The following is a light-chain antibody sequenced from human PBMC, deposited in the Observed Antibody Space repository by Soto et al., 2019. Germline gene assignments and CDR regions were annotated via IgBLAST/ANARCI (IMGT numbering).Light chain of an antibody. CDR2: GNS. Sequence: QAVVTQPPSVSGAPGQRVTISCTGSSSNIGAGYDVHWYQQLPGTAPKLLIYGNSNRPSGVPDRFSGSKSGTSASLAITGLQAEDEADYYCQSYDSSLSGYVVFGXGTKVTVL. CDR3: QSYDSSLSGYVV. J-gene: IGLJ2*01. V-gene: IGLV1-40*01. CDR1: SSNIGAGYD.